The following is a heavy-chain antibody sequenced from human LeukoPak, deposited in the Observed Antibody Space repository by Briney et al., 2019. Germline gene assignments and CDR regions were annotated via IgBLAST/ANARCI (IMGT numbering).Heavy chain of an antibody. CDR2: ISGSGGST. D-gene: IGHD3-16*01. J-gene: IGHJ4*02. V-gene: IGHV3-23*01. CDR1: GFTFSSYG. CDR3: AKDSVYTADY. Sequence: SGGSLRLSCAASGFTFSSYGMHWVRQAPGKGLEWVSAISGSGGSTYYADSVKGRFTISRDNSKNTLYLQMNSLRAEDTAVYYCAKDSVYTADYWGQGTLVTVSS.